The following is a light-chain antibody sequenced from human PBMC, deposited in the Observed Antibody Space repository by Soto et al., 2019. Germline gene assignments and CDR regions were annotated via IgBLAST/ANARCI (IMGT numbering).Light chain of an antibody. V-gene: IGKV2-30*01. CDR1: QSLVYSDGNTS. Sequence: DVVLTQSPLSLPVTLGQPASISCRSTQSLVYSDGNTSWNWFQQRPGQSPRRLIYKVSNGDSGVPDRFSGSGSGTDFTLKISRVEAEDVGVYYCMQGTHWPPITFGQGTRLEIK. CDR2: KVS. CDR3: MQGTHWPPIT. J-gene: IGKJ5*01.